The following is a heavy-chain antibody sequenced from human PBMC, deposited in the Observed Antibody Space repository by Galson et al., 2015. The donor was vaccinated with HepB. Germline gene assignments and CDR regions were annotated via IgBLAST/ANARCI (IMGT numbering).Heavy chain of an antibody. CDR2: ISYDGSNK. V-gene: IGHV3-30*18. J-gene: IGHJ6*03. Sequence: SLRLSCAASGFTFSSYGMHWVRQAPGKGLEWVAVISYDGSNKYYADSVKGRFTISRDNSKNTLYLQMNSLRAEDTAVYYCAKQVSDYYYYMDVWGKGTTVTVSS. D-gene: IGHD3-16*02. CDR3: AKQVSDYYYYMDV. CDR1: GFTFSSYG.